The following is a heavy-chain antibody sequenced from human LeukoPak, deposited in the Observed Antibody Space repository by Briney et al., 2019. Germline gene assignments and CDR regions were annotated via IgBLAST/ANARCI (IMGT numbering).Heavy chain of an antibody. Sequence: PGGSLRLSCAASGFTFSSYAMHWVRQAPGKGLEWVAVISYDGSNKYYADSVKGRFTISRDNSKNTLYLQMNSLRAEDTAVYYCAREEGSSGSNWFDPWGQGTLVTVSS. V-gene: IGHV3-30*01. J-gene: IGHJ5*02. CDR3: AREEGSSGSNWFDP. CDR1: GFTFSSYA. CDR2: ISYDGSNK. D-gene: IGHD6-19*01.